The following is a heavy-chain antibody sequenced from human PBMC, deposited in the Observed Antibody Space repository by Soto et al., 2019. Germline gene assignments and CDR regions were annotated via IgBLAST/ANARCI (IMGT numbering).Heavy chain of an antibody. Sequence: GGSLRLSCAASGFTFSTYAMSWVRQAPGKGLEWVSAISGSGGNTYYADSVKGRFTISRDNSKNTLYLQMNSLRAEDTAVYYCAKSITARPFDYWGQGALVTVSS. CDR3: AKSITARPFDY. J-gene: IGHJ4*02. V-gene: IGHV3-23*01. D-gene: IGHD6-6*01. CDR2: ISGSGGNT. CDR1: GFTFSTYA.